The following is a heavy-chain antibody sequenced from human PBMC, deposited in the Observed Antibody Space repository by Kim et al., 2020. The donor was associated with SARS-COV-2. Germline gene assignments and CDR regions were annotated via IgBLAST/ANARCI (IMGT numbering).Heavy chain of an antibody. V-gene: IGHV4-30-2*01. CDR3: ARGYGSGSSFGMDV. Sequence: SETLSLTCAVSGGSISSGGYSWSWIRQPPGKGLEWIGYIYYSGSTYDNPSLKRRVTISVDRSKNQFSLKLSSVTAAGTAVYYCARGYGSGSSFGMDVWGPGTTVTVSS. CDR1: GGSISSGGYS. D-gene: IGHD3-10*01. CDR2: IYYSGST. J-gene: IGHJ6*02.